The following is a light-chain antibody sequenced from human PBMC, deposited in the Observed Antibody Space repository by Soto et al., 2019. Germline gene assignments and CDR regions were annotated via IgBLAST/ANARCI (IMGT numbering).Light chain of an antibody. Sequence: DVQMTQSPSTLSASVGDRVTITCRASQSISSWLAWYQQKPGKAPKLLIHQASTLESGVPSRFSGSGFGTEFTLTISSVQPGDFATYYCLQHSDYPFTFGQGTRLEI. CDR2: QAS. CDR1: QSISSW. J-gene: IGKJ2*01. CDR3: LQHSDYPFT. V-gene: IGKV1-5*03.